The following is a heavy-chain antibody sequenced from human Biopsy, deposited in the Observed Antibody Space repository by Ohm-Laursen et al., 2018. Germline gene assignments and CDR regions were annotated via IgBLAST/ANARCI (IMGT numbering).Heavy chain of an antibody. Sequence: GTLSLTCTASGGSISSDYWSWIRQTPGKGPVWIGYIYYSGSTNYNPSLKSRVTISVDTSKNQFSLRLNSVTAADTAVYYCARATNSTGWPYYYFYGMDVWGQGTTVTVSS. V-gene: IGHV4-59*01. CDR3: ARATNSTGWPYYYFYGMDV. CDR1: GGSISSDY. D-gene: IGHD2/OR15-2a*01. CDR2: IYYSGST. J-gene: IGHJ6*02.